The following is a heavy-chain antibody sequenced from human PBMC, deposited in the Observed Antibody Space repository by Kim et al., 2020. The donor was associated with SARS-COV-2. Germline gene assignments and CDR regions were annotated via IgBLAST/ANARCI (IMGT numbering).Heavy chain of an antibody. J-gene: IGHJ4*02. Sequence: SVKGRFTISTDKSKNTLDLELNSLRAEDTAVYYCARDPGGRASSSWPIDYWGQGTLVTVSS. V-gene: IGHV3-30*07. CDR3: ARDPGGRASSSWPIDY. D-gene: IGHD6-13*01.